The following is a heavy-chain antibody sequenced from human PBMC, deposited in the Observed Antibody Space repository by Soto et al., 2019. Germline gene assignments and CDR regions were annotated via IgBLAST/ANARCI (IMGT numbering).Heavy chain of an antibody. CDR1: GFTFSSYA. V-gene: IGHV3-30-3*01. CDR3: ARTEQQLVSMAYGYYFDY. J-gene: IGHJ4*02. D-gene: IGHD6-13*01. CDR2: ISYDGSNK. Sequence: GGSLRLSCAASGFTFSSYAMHWVRQAPGKGLEWVTVISYDGSNKYYADSVKGRFTISRDNSKNTLYLQMNSLRAEDTAVYYCARTEQQLVSMAYGYYFDYWGQGTLVTVSS.